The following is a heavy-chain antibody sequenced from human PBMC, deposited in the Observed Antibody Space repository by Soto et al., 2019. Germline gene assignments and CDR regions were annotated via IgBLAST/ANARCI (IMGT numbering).Heavy chain of an antibody. Sequence: SETLSLTCTVSGGSISSYYWSWIRQPPGKGLEWIGYIYYSGSTNYNPSLKSRVTISVDTSKNQFSLKLSSVTAADTAMYYCARHSRTTMEDVWGQGTTVTVSS. V-gene: IGHV4-59*01. J-gene: IGHJ6*02. CDR1: GGSISSYY. CDR3: ARHSRTTMEDV. D-gene: IGHD3-10*01. CDR2: IYYSGST.